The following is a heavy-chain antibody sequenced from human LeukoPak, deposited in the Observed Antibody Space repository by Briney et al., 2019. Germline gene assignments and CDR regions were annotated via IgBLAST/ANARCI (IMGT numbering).Heavy chain of an antibody. J-gene: IGHJ5*02. CDR2: IYTSGST. CDR3: ARVGIVLVTGSNWVDP. CDR1: GGSISNYF. Sequence: SETLSLTCTVSGGSISNYFWSWIRQPAGKGLEWIGRIYTSGSTNYNPSLKSRVTMSVDTSKNQFSLKFNSVTAADTAVYFCARVGIVLVTGSNWVDPWGQGTLVTVSS. V-gene: IGHV4-4*07. D-gene: IGHD3-22*01.